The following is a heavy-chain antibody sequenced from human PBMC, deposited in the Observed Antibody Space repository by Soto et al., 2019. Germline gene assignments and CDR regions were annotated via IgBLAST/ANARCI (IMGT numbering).Heavy chain of an antibody. CDR2: INSDGSST. J-gene: IGHJ5*02. CDR3: ARGSYGYGRGVWFDP. V-gene: IGHV3-74*01. CDR1: GFTFSSYW. D-gene: IGHD5-18*01. Sequence: EVQLVESGGGLVQPGGSLRLSCAASGFTFSSYWMHWVRQAPGKGLVWVSRINSDGSSTSYADSVKGRFTISRDNAKNRLYLKMNSLRAEDTAVYYCARGSYGYGRGVWFDPWGQGTLVTVSS.